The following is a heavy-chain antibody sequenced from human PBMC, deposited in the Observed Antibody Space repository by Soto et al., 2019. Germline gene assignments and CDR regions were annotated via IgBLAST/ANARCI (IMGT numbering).Heavy chain of an antibody. Sequence: SETLSLTCTVSGGSIGSSSYYWGWIRQPPGKGLEWIGSIFYSGSTYYNPPLKSRVTISVDTSKNQFSLKLSSVTAADTAVYYCARHPYSGYDFDYWGQGTLVTVSS. D-gene: IGHD5-12*01. CDR1: GGSIGSSSYY. J-gene: IGHJ4*02. V-gene: IGHV4-39*01. CDR2: IFYSGST. CDR3: ARHPYSGYDFDY.